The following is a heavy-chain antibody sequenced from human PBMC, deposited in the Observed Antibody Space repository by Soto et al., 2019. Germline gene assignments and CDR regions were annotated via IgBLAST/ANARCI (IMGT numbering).Heavy chain of an antibody. CDR2: IKQDGSET. CDR3: AGWGYTSGWYYLDY. CDR1: GFTFSGNW. V-gene: IGHV3-7*01. D-gene: IGHD6-19*01. Sequence: EVQLVESGGGLVQPGGSLRLSCAASGFTFSGNWMSWVRQNPGKGLEWVANIKQDGSETYYMDSVKGRFTISRDNAKNSLYLQMNSLRAEDTAVYYCAGWGYTSGWYYLDYGGQGTLVTVSS. J-gene: IGHJ4*02.